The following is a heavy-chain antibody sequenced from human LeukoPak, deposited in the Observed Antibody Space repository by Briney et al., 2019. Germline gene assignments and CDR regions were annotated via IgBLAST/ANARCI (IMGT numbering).Heavy chain of an antibody. D-gene: IGHD3-16*02. CDR3: ARTRPGVFGFDY. Sequence: PGGSLRLSCAASGFTFSSYDMHWVRQATGKGLEWVSAIGTAGDTYYPGSVKGRFTISRENAKNSLYLQMNSLRAGDTAVYYCARTRPGVFGFDYWGQGTLVTVSS. V-gene: IGHV3-13*04. CDR1: GFTFSSYD. J-gene: IGHJ4*02. CDR2: IGTAGDT.